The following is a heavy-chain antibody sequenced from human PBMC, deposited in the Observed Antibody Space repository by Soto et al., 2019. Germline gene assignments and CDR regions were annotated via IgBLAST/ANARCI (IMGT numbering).Heavy chain of an antibody. D-gene: IGHD6-13*01. CDR1: GDSINNYY. J-gene: IGHJ4*02. V-gene: IGHV4-59*01. CDR2: IYYTGST. Sequence: ETLSLTCTVPGDSINNYYWSWIRQPPGKRLEWIGYIYYTGSTTYNPSLESRVTMSVDTSKNQFSLKLNSVNAADTAVYYCAKYRRTEAEGFTLDYWGRGTLVTVSS. CDR3: AKYRRTEAEGFTLDY.